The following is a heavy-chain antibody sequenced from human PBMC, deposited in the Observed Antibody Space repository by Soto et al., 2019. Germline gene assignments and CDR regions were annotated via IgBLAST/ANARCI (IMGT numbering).Heavy chain of an antibody. D-gene: IGHD2-21*02. Sequence: ASVKVSCKVSGHTLTELSVRWVRQAPGKGLEWIGGFDPEDGEIVHAQKFQGRVTITADESTSTAYMELSSLRSEDTAVYYCARAEAYCGGDCYFFDYWGQGTLVTVS. CDR1: GHTLTELS. V-gene: IGHV1-24*01. J-gene: IGHJ4*02. CDR3: ARAEAYCGGDCYFFDY. CDR2: FDPEDGEI.